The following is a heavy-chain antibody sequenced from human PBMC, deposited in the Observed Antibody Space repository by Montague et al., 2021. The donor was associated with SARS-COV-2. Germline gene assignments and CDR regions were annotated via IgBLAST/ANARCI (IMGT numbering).Heavy chain of an antibody. J-gene: IGHJ4*02. D-gene: IGHD5-12*01. V-gene: IGHV4-34*01. CDR1: GGSFSGYY. CDR2: INHSGST. CDR3: ARGPTNNIGMVATRLDY. Sequence: SETRSLTCAVYGGSFSGYYWNWIRQPPGKGLEWIEEINHSGSTNYNPSLKSRVTISVDTSNNQFSLKLTSVTAADTAVYYCARGPTNNIGMVATRLDYWGQGTLVTVSS.